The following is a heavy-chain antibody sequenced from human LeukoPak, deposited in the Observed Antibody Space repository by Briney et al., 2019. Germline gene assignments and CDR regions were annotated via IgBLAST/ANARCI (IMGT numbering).Heavy chain of an antibody. CDR1: GYTFTGYY. CDR2: INPNSGGT. D-gene: IGHD3-22*01. CDR3: AREPPSGLTYAFDI. J-gene: IGHJ3*02. V-gene: IGHV1-2*02. Sequence: ASVKVSCKASGYTFTGYYMHWVRQAPGQGLEWMGWINPNSGGTNYAQKFQGRVTMTRDTSISTAYMELSRLRSDDTAVYYCAREPPSGLTYAFDIWGQGTMVTVSS.